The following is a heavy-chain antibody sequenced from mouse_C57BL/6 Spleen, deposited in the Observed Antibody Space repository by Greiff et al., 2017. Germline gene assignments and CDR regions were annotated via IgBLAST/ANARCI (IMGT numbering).Heavy chain of an antibody. CDR2: ISSGSSTI. V-gene: IGHV5-17*01. CDR3: ASAYYYGSSPYAMDY. CDR1: GFTFSDYG. Sequence: EVKLMESGGGLVKPGGSLKLSCAASGFTFSDYGMHWVRQAPEKGLEWVAYISSGSSTIYYADTVKGRFTISRDNAKNTLFLQMTSLRSEDTAMYYCASAYYYGSSPYAMDYWGQGTSVTVSS. J-gene: IGHJ4*01. D-gene: IGHD1-1*01.